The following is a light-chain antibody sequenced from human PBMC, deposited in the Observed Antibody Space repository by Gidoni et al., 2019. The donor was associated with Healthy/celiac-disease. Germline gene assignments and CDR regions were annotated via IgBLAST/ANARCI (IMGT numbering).Light chain of an antibody. CDR1: SSNIGAGYD. CDR3: QSYDSSLSGSYV. CDR2: GNS. J-gene: IGLJ1*01. V-gene: IGLV1-40*01. Sequence: QSVLTQPPSVSGAPGQRVNISCTGSSSNIGAGYDVHWYQQLPGTAPKLLLYGNSNRPSGVPDRFSGSKSGTSASLAITGLQAEDEADYYCQSYDSSLSGSYVFGTGTKVTVL.